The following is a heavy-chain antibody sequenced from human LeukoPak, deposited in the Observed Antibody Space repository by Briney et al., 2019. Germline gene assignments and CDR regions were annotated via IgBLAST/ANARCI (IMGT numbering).Heavy chain of an antibody. J-gene: IGHJ4*02. Sequence: SETLSLTCTVSGGSISSYYRSWIRQLPGKGLEWIGYIYTSGSTNYNPSLKSRVTISVDTSKNQFSLKLSSVTAADTAVYYCARSYSSSSYFDYWGQGTLVTVSS. D-gene: IGHD6-6*01. CDR1: GGSISSYY. V-gene: IGHV4-4*09. CDR2: IYTSGST. CDR3: ARSYSSSSYFDY.